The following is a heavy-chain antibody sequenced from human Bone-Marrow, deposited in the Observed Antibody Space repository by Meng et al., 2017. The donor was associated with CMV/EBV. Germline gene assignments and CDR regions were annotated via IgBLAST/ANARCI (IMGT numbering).Heavy chain of an antibody. V-gene: IGHV4-61*01. CDR2: IYYSGSS. CDR1: GYSISSGYY. Sequence: SETLSLTCTVSGYSISSGYYWSWIRQPPGKGLEWIGYIYYSGSSNYNPSLKSRVTISVDTSKNQFSLKLSSVTAADTAVYYCARQVDGYMVDYWGQGTLVTVSS. CDR3: ARQVDGYMVDY. D-gene: IGHD5-24*01. J-gene: IGHJ4*02.